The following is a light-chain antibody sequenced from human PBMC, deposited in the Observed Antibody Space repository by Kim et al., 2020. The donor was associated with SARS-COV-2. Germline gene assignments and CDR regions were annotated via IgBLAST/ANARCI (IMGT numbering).Light chain of an antibody. V-gene: IGLV6-57*01. J-gene: IGLJ3*02. Sequence: NFMLTQPHSVSESPGKTVTISCTRSSGSIASTNVQWYQQRPGTSPTAVIFENNQRPSGVPDRFSGSIDGSSNSASLTISGLKTGDEADYYCQSFDSNIQVFGGGTQLTVL. CDR1: SGSIASTN. CDR2: ENN. CDR3: QSFDSNIQV.